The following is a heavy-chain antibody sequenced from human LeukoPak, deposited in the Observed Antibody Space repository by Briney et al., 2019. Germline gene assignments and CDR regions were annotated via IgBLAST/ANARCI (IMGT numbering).Heavy chain of an antibody. Sequence: GGSLRLSCAASGFTFSTYAMSWVRQAPGKGLEWVGRTRNEANIYTTKYAASVKGRFTISRDDSKNSLYLQMNSLKTEDTAVYYCASPVGATTVRAFDIWGQGTMVTVSS. D-gene: IGHD1-26*01. CDR2: TRNEANIYTT. J-gene: IGHJ3*02. CDR1: GFTFSTYA. CDR3: ASPVGATTVRAFDI. V-gene: IGHV3-72*01.